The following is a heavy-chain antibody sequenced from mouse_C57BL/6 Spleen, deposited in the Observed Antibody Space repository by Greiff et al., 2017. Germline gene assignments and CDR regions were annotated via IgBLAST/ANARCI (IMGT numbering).Heavy chain of an antibody. CDR2: IHPNSGST. D-gene: IGHD4-1*01. V-gene: IGHV1-64*01. CDR3: ARDGTGTRDFDY. Sequence: VQLQQPGAELVKPGASVKLSCKASGYTFTSYWMHWVKQRPGQGLEWIGMIHPNSGSTNYNEKFKSKATLTVDKSSSTAYMQLSSLTSEDSAVYYCARDGTGTRDFDYWGQGTTLTVSS. J-gene: IGHJ2*01. CDR1: GYTFTSYW.